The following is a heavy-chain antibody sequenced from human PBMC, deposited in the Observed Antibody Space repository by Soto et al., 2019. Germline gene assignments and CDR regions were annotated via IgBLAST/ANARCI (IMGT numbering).Heavy chain of an antibody. CDR2: ISGSGGST. J-gene: IGHJ4*02. Sequence: GGSLRLSCAASGFTFSIFAMSWVRQSPGKGLEWVSTISGSGGSTYYADAVKGRFTISRDNSMGTLYLQMKSLRVDDTAMYYCVREPWGFSGSWYDYWGQGTLVTVSS. CDR1: GFTFSIFA. D-gene: IGHD5-12*01. V-gene: IGHV3-23*01. CDR3: VREPWGFSGSWYDY.